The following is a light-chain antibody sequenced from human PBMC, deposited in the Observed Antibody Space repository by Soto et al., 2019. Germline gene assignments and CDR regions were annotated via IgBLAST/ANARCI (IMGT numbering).Light chain of an antibody. CDR1: QGISSF. Sequence: AIQLTQSPSSLSASVGDRVTITCRASQGISSFLAWYQKKPGKAPKLLIFDASTLKSGVPSRFSGSGSGTDFTLTISSLQPEDFATYYCQKFNSYPLTFGGGTKVEIK. CDR3: QKFNSYPLT. CDR2: DAS. J-gene: IGKJ4*01. V-gene: IGKV1-13*02.